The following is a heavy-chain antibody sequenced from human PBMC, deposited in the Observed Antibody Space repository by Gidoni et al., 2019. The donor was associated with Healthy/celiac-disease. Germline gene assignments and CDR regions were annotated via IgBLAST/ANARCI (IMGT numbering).Heavy chain of an antibody. J-gene: IGHJ2*01. D-gene: IGHD3-22*01. V-gene: IGHV1-69*08. CDR1: GGTFSSYT. CDR2: IIPILGIA. CDR3: AREGDPDYYDSSGYYYVGYFDL. Sequence: QVQLVQSGAEVKKPGSSVKVSCKASGGTFSSYTISWVRQAPGQGLEWMGRIIPILGIANYAQKFQGRVTITADKSTSTAYMELSSLRSEDTAVYYCAREGDPDYYDSSGYYYVGYFDLWGRGTLVTVSS.